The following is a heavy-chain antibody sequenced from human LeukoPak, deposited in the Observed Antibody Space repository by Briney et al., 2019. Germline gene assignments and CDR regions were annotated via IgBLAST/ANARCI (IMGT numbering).Heavy chain of an antibody. D-gene: IGHD1-26*01. CDR2: MNPNSGNT. CDR3: AREVVGATTLRDAFDI. V-gene: IGHV1-8*01. Sequence: GASVKVSCKASGYTFTSYDINWVRQATGQGLEWMGWMNPNSGNTGYAQKFQGRVTMTRNTSISTAYMELRSLRSDDTAVYYCAREVVGATTLRDAFDIWGQGTMVTVSS. J-gene: IGHJ3*02. CDR1: GYTFTSYD.